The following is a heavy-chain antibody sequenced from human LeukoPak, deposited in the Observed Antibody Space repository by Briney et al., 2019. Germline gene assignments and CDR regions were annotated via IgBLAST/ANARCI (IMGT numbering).Heavy chain of an antibody. CDR3: AKETAGYSSGWYDY. D-gene: IGHD6-19*01. CDR2: IRYDGSNK. V-gene: IGHV3-30*02. J-gene: IGHJ4*02. CDR1: GFTFSSYG. Sequence: GGSLRLSCAASGFTFSSYGMHWVRQAPGKGLEWVAFIRYDGSNKYYADSVKGRFTISRDNSKNTLYLQMNSLRAEDTAVYYCAKETAGYSSGWYDYWGQGTLVTVSS.